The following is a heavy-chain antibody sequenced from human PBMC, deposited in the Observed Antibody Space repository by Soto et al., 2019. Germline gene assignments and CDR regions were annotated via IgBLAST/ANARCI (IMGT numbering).Heavy chain of an antibody. CDR2: IWYDGSNK. CDR1: GFTFSSYG. D-gene: IGHD2-15*01. J-gene: IGHJ6*02. Sequence: QVQLVESGGGVVQPGRSLRLSCAASGFTFSSYGMHWVRQAPGKGLEWVEVIWYDGSNKYYADSVKGRFTISRDNSKNTLYLQMNSLRAEDTAVYYCARDRGGPPLRYYYGMDVWGQGTTVTVSS. CDR3: ARDRGGPPLRYYYGMDV. V-gene: IGHV3-33*01.